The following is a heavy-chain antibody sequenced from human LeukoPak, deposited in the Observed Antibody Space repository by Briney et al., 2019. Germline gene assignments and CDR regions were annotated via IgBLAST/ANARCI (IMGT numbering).Heavy chain of an antibody. CDR2: IRGSSTTI. CDR1: GFTFNTSS. D-gene: IGHD2-2*01. V-gene: IGHV3-48*01. J-gene: IGHJ4*02. Sequence: GGSLRLSCTASGFTFNTSSMYWVRQTPGKGLEWISYIRGSSTTIYYADSVKGRFTISRDNAKNSLYLQMSDLRAEDTGVYFSARDARSHCGIDACYGPYFDYWGQGTLVTVSS. CDR3: ARDARSHCGIDACYGPYFDY.